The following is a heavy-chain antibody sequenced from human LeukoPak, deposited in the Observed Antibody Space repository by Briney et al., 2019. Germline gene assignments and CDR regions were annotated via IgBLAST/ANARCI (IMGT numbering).Heavy chain of an antibody. CDR2: MNPNSGNT. CDR3: ARDPGSSWSRWFDP. CDR1: GYTFTSYD. J-gene: IGHJ5*02. Sequence: GASVKVSCKASGYTFTSYDINWVRQATGQGLEWMGWMNPNSGNTGYAQKFQGRVTMTRNTSISTAYMELSSLRSEDTAVYYCARDPGSSWSRWFDPWGQGTLVTVSS. D-gene: IGHD6-13*01. V-gene: IGHV1-8*01.